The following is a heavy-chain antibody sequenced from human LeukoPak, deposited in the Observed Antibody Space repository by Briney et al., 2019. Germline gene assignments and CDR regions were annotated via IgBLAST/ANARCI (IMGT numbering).Heavy chain of an antibody. CDR2: IYYSGST. V-gene: IGHV4-59*01. CDR3: ARAAPGVAGYFDY. D-gene: IGHD2-15*01. J-gene: IGHJ4*02. Sequence: SETPSLTCTVSGASISSYYWSWIRQSPGKGLEWIGYIYYSGSTKYNPSLKSRVTISVDTSNNQLFLKVTSVTAADTAVYYCARAAPGVAGYFDYWGQGTLVTVSS. CDR1: GASISSYY.